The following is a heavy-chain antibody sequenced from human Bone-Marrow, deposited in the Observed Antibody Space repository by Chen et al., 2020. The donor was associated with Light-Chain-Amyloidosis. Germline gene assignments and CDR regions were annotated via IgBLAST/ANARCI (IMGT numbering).Heavy chain of an antibody. J-gene: IGHJ4*02. CDR1: AYTFTNHY. CDR3: TRGRRTLTTQYFDY. V-gene: IGHV1-46*01. Sequence: VKVSCKASAYTFTNHYIHWVRQAPGQGREWMGIINPDGGSTSYAQKFQGRVTMTRDTCGTSVYMELSSLRSDDTAVYYCTRGRRTLTTQYFDYWDQEKLGTVSP. D-gene: IGHD4-17*01. CDR2: INPDGGST.